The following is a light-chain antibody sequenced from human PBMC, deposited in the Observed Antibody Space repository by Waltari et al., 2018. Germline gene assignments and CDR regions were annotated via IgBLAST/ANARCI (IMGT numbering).Light chain of an antibody. CDR1: QSVSSN. Sequence: EIVMTQSPATLSVSPGERATLSCRASQSVSSNLAWDQQKPGQAPRLLIYWASTRATGIPARFSGSGSGTEFTLTISSLQSEDFAVYYCQQYNNWPQTFGQGTKVEIK. CDR3: QQYNNWPQT. J-gene: IGKJ1*01. CDR2: WAS. V-gene: IGKV3-15*01.